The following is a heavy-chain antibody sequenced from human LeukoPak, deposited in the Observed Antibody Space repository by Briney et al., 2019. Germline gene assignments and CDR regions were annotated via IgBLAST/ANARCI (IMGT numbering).Heavy chain of an antibody. J-gene: IGHJ4*02. CDR3: ARDTAMDKFDY. D-gene: IGHD5-18*01. Sequence: GQSLKISCTVSGHSFTSSWIGWVRQMPVKGLGWLGIIYAGDSDTGYSPSFQGQVTISAAKSISTAYLQWSSLKASATAMYYCARDTAMDKFDYWGQGTLVTVSS. CDR2: IYAGDSDT. V-gene: IGHV5-51*01. CDR1: GHSFTSSW.